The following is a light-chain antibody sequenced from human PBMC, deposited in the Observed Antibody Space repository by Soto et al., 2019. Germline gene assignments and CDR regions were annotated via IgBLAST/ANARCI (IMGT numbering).Light chain of an antibody. CDR1: SSDVGGYGY. CDR2: GVS. J-gene: IGLJ1*01. CDR3: CSYSDTYTYV. Sequence: QSALTQPRSVSESPGQSVTISCTGTSSDVGGYGYLSWYQQHPGKAPKLMIYGVSERPSGVPDRFSGSKSGSTASLTISGLQAEDEADYYCCSYSDTYTYVFGTGTKLTVL. V-gene: IGLV2-11*01.